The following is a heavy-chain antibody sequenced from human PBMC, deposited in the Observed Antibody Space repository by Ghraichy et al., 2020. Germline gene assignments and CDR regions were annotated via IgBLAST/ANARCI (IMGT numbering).Heavy chain of an antibody. J-gene: IGHJ4*02. CDR3: ARHPNDYDFWSGYYPDRVFDY. CDR1: GGSISSSSYY. V-gene: IGHV4-39*01. CDR2: IYYSGST. D-gene: IGHD3-3*01. Sequence: SETLSLTCTVSGGSISSSSYYWGWIRQPPGKGLEWIGSIYYSGSTYYNPSLKSRVTISVDTSKNQFSLKLSSVTAADTAVYYCARHPNDYDFWSGYYPDRVFDYWGQGTLVTVSS.